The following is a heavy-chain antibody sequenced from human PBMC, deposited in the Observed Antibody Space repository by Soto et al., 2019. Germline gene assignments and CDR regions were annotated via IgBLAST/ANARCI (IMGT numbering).Heavy chain of an antibody. CDR3: ARDLSVPAAMSPLYYYGMDV. J-gene: IGHJ6*02. CDR1: GYTFTGYY. Sequence: ASVKVSCKASGYTFTGYYMHWVRQAPGQGLGWMGWINPNSGGTNYAQKFQGWVTMTRDTSISTAYMELSRLRSDDTAVYYCARDLSVPAAMSPLYYYGMDVWGQGTTVTVSS. V-gene: IGHV1-2*04. D-gene: IGHD2-2*01. CDR2: INPNSGGT.